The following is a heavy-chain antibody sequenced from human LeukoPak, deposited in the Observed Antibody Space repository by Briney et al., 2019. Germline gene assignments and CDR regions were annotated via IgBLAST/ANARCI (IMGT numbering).Heavy chain of an antibody. CDR1: GYTFSSYA. V-gene: IGHV1-3*01. J-gene: IGHJ4*02. CDR2: INAGNGNT. Sequence: RASVKVSCKASGYTFSSYATHWVRQAPGQRLEWMGWINAGNGNTKYSQKFQDRITFTSDTSASTAYMELSSLRSEDTAVYYCAIHCSGGSCSRSYYFDYWGQGTLVTASS. D-gene: IGHD2-15*01. CDR3: AIHCSGGSCSRSYYFDY.